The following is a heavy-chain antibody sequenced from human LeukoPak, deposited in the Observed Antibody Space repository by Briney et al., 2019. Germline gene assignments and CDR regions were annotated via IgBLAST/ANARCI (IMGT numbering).Heavy chain of an antibody. D-gene: IGHD6-13*01. CDR3: ARVAAGAFDI. CDR2: ISSSGSPI. Sequence: PGGSLRLSCAASGFIFRSYEMNWVRQAPGKGLEWVSYISSSGSPIFYADSMKGRFTISRDNAENSLYLQMNSLRAEDTGDYYCARVAAGAFDIWGQGTMVTVSS. CDR1: GFIFRSYE. V-gene: IGHV3-48*03. J-gene: IGHJ3*02.